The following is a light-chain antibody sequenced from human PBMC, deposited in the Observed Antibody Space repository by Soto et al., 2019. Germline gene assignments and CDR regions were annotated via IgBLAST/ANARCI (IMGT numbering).Light chain of an antibody. CDR3: QQYNSYSVT. V-gene: IGKV1-5*01. Sequence: ESQMTQSPSTLSASVGDRVTITCRASQSISSWLAWYQQKPGKAPKLLIYDASSLESGVPSRFSGSGSGTEFTLTISSLQPDDFATYYCQQYNSYSVTFGQGTKVDIK. CDR2: DAS. J-gene: IGKJ1*01. CDR1: QSISSW.